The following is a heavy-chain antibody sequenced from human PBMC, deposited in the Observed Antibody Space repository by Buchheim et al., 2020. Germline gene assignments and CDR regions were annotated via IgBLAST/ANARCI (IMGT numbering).Heavy chain of an antibody. CDR2: INSDGSST. CDR3: ARPTQLQYCSSTSCYYMDV. V-gene: IGHV3-74*01. CDR1: GFTFSSYW. J-gene: IGHJ6*03. D-gene: IGHD2-2*01. Sequence: EVQLVESGGGLVQPGGSLRLSCAASGFTFSSYWMHWVRQAPGKGLVWVSRINSDGSSTSYADSVKGRFTTSRDNAKNTLYLQMNSLRAEDTAVYYCARPTQLQYCSSTSCYYMDVWGKGTT.